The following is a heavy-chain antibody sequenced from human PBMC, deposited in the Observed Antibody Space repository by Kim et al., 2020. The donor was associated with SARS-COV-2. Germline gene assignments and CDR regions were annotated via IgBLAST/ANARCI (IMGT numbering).Heavy chain of an antibody. D-gene: IGHD2-15*01. CDR2: IIPILGIA. CDR3: ARGAPWVVVVAARDFFDY. J-gene: IGHJ4*02. CDR1: GGTFSSYA. V-gene: IGHV1-69*04. Sequence: SVKVSCKASGGTFSSYAISWVRQAPGQGLEWMGRIIPILGIANYAQKFQGRVTITADKSTSTAYMELSSLRSEDTAVYYCARGAPWVVVVAARDFFDYWGQGTLVTVSS.